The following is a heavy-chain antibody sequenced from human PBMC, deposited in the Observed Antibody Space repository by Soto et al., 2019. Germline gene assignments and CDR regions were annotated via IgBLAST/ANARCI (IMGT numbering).Heavy chain of an antibody. V-gene: IGHV3-23*01. CDR2: ISGSGGST. CDR1: GCTFSSYA. J-gene: IGHJ3*02. Sequence: GGSLRLSCAASGCTFSSYAMSWVRQAPGEGLEWVSAISGSGGSTYYADSVKGRFTISRDNANNTLYRQRNSRRAEGTAVSYFAKDIDSSGYYQGAFDIWGKGTMVIVSS. D-gene: IGHD3-22*01. CDR3: AKDIDSSGYYQGAFDI.